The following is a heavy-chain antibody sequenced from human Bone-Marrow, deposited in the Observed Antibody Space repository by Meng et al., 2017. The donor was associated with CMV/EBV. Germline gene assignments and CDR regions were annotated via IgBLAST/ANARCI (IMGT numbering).Heavy chain of an antibody. Sequence: ASVKVSCKASGYTFTSYDMHWVRQAPGQGLEWMGIINPSGGSTRYAQKFQGRVTMTRDTSTSTVYMELSSLRSEGTAVYYCAREYLQRSLIQLWHPDYYAMDVWGQGTTVTVSS. D-gene: IGHD2-21*01. CDR1: GYTFTSYD. J-gene: IGHJ6*02. CDR2: INPSGGST. CDR3: AREYLQRSLIQLWHPDYYAMDV. V-gene: IGHV1-46*01.